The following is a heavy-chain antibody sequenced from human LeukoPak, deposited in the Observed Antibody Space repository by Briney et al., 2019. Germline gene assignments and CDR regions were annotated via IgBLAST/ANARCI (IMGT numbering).Heavy chain of an antibody. CDR3: ARPDCSGGCP. D-gene: IGHD2-15*01. Sequence: GESLKISCKGSGYTFTTYWIAWVRQMPGEGLEWMGIIYPGDSETRYSPSFQGQVTLSADKSISTAYLQWSSLKASDTAMYYCARPDCSGGCPWGQGTLVTVSS. CDR2: IYPGDSET. J-gene: IGHJ5*02. V-gene: IGHV5-51*01. CDR1: GYTFTTYW.